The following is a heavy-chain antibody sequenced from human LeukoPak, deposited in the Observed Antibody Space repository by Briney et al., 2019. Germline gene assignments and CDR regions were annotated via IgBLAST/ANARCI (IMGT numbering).Heavy chain of an antibody. D-gene: IGHD3-3*01. V-gene: IGHV4-59*01. J-gene: IGHJ4*02. CDR2: IYYSGST. CDR1: GGSISSYY. Sequence: PSETLSLTCTVSGGSISSYYWSWIRQPPGKGLEWIGYIYYSGSTNYNPSLKSRVTISVDTSKNQFSLKLSSVTAADTAVYYCARTTAYYDFWSGYSQARDFDYWGQGTLVTVSS. CDR3: ARTTAYYDFWSGYSQARDFDY.